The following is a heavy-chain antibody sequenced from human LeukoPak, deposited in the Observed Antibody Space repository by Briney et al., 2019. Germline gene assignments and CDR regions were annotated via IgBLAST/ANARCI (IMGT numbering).Heavy chain of an antibody. CDR1: GFTFSRDW. J-gene: IGHJ4*02. D-gene: IGHD7-27*01. Sequence: GGSLRLSCAASGFTFSRDWMHWVRQGPGKGLVWVSRMYSDGSTTNYADSVKGRFTISRDNAKNTLYLQMNSLRAEDTAVYYCVRALMGTSDHWGQGSLVTVSS. CDR3: VRALMGTSDH. CDR2: MYSDGSTT. V-gene: IGHV3-74*01.